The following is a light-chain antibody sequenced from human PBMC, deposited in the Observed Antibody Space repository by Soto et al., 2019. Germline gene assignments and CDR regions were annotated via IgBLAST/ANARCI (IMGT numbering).Light chain of an antibody. Sequence: EIVLTQSPGTLSLSPGERATLSCRASQSVSSYYLAWYQQKPGQAPRLLIYGASSRATGIPDRFSGSGSGTDFTLTISRLEPDDVAVYYCQQYGSSPQPITFGDGTRLEIK. CDR3: QQYGSSPQPIT. J-gene: IGKJ5*01. CDR1: QSVSSYY. CDR2: GAS. V-gene: IGKV3-20*01.